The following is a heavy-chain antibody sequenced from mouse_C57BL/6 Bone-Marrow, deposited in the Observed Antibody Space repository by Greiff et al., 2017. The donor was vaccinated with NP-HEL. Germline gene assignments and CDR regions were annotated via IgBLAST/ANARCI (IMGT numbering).Heavy chain of an antibody. J-gene: IGHJ4*01. CDR3: ARNPLGSSYGYAMDY. CDR2: IWTGGGT. Sequence: VHLVESGPGLVAPSQSLSITCTVSGFSLTSYAISWVRQPPGKGLEWLGVIWTGGGTNYNSALKSRLSISKDNSKSQVFLKMNSLQTDDTARYYCARNPLGSSYGYAMDYWGQGTSVTVSS. CDR1: GFSLTSYA. D-gene: IGHD1-1*01. V-gene: IGHV2-9-1*01.